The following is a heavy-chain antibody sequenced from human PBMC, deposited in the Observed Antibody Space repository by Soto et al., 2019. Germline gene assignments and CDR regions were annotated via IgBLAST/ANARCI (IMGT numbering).Heavy chain of an antibody. Sequence: GGSLRLSCAASGFSFSTYWMSWVRQAPGKGLEWVANIKQDGSEKHSVDSVKGRFTISRDNAKNSLYLQMNSLTAEDTAVYYCAVNYWTAFDFRGQGSPVSV. D-gene: IGHD1-7*01. V-gene: IGHV3-7*03. J-gene: IGHJ4*02. CDR3: AVNYWTAFDF. CDR2: IKQDGSEK. CDR1: GFSFSTYW.